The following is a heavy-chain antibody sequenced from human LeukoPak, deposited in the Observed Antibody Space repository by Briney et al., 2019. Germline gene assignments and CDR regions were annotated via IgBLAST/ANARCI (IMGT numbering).Heavy chain of an antibody. Sequence: GGSLRLSCAASGITFSSYGMSWVRQAPGKGLEWVSGIGGSGGSTYYVDSVRGRFTISRDNSKNTLYLEMNSLRAEDTAAYYCAKGRISPDDWGQGTLVTVSS. CDR3: AKGRISPDD. CDR2: IGGSGGST. V-gene: IGHV3-23*01. CDR1: GITFSSYG. J-gene: IGHJ4*02.